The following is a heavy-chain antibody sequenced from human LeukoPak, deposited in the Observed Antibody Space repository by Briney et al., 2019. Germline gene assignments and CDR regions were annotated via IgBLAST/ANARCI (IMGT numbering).Heavy chain of an antibody. CDR3: ARAPSSMYSSSFYFDY. CDR2: VYTSGGT. J-gene: IGHJ4*02. V-gene: IGHV4-61*02. Sequence: SETLSLTCAVSGGSISSGSYYRRWLRQPAGKGLEWIGRVYTSGGTNYNPSLKSRVTISVDPSKNQFSLKLSSVTAADTAVYYCARAPSSMYSSSFYFDYWGQGTLVTVSS. D-gene: IGHD6-13*01. CDR1: GGSISSGSYY.